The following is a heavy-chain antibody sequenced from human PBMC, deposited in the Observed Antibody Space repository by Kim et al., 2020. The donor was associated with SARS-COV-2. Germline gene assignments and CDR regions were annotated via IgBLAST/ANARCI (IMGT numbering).Heavy chain of an antibody. J-gene: IGHJ4*02. CDR2: IYPGDSDT. Sequence: GESLKISCKGSGYSFTSYWIGWVRQMPGKGLEWMGIIYPGDSDTRYSPSFQGQVTISADKSISTAYLQWSSLKASDTAMYYCARQRADRQQLVQGELDYWGQGTLVTVSS. CDR1: GYSFTSYW. CDR3: ARQRADRQQLVQGELDY. V-gene: IGHV5-51*01. D-gene: IGHD6-13*01.